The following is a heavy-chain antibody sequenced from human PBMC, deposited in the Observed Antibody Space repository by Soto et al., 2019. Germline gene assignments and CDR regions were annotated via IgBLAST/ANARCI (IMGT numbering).Heavy chain of an antibody. J-gene: IGHJ5*02. CDR1: GYTFTSYD. CDR3: ARTEAYYDSSGYYWGNWFDP. CDR2: MNPNSGNT. V-gene: IGHV1-8*01. Sequence: ASVKVSCKASGYTFTSYDINWVRQATGQGLEWMGWMNPNSGNTGYAQKFQGRVTMTRNTSISTAYMELSSLRSEDTAVYYWARTEAYYDSSGYYWGNWFDPWGQGTLVTVSS. D-gene: IGHD3-22*01.